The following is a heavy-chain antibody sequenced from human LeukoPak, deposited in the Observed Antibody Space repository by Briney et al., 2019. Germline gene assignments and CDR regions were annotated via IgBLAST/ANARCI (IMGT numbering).Heavy chain of an antibody. CDR2: ISAYNGNT. D-gene: IGHD3-10*01. Sequence: ASVKVSCKASGYTFTSYGIGWVRQAPGQGLEWMGWISAYNGNTNYAQMLQGRVTMTTDTSTSTAYMELRSLRSDDTAVYYCARDLPLYGSGSYYSDNWFDPWGQGTLVTVSS. CDR1: GYTFTSYG. CDR3: ARDLPLYGSGSYYSDNWFDP. V-gene: IGHV1-18*01. J-gene: IGHJ5*02.